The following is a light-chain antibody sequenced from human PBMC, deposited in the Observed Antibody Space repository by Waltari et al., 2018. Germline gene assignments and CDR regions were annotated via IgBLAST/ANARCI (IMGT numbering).Light chain of an antibody. CDR3: QQYNTRPRT. Sequence: EIVMTQSPATLSVSPGERATLSCRASQSVTTTLAWYQQKPGQPPRLLIYGSSARATGIPASFSGSGSGTEFTLTISGLLSEDFALYYCQQYNTRPRTFGQGTRVEMK. CDR1: QSVTTT. J-gene: IGKJ1*01. CDR2: GSS. V-gene: IGKV3-15*01.